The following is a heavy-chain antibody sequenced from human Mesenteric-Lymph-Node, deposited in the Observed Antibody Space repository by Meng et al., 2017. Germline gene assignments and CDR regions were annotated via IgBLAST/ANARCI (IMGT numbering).Heavy chain of an antibody. Sequence: ASVKVSCKASGYTFTGYYMHWVRQAPGQGLEWMGRINPNSGGTNYAQKFQGRVTMIRDTSISTAYMELSRLRSDDTAVYYCAKQKVGATTYYYYYGMDVWGQGTTVTVSS. D-gene: IGHD1-26*01. CDR1: GYTFTGYY. V-gene: IGHV1-2*06. CDR3: AKQKVGATTYYYYYGMDV. CDR2: INPNSGGT. J-gene: IGHJ6*02.